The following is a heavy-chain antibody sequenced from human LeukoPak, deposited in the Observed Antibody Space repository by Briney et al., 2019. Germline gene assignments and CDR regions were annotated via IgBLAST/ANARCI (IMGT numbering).Heavy chain of an antibody. J-gene: IGHJ4*02. D-gene: IGHD2-2*01. Sequence: PGGSLRLSCAASGFTFDDYAMHWVRQAPGKGLEWVSGISWNSGSIGYADSVKGRFTISRDNSKNTLFLQMGSLRGDDMAVYYCARWGSTSCYDYWGQGTLVTVSS. V-gene: IGHV3-9*03. CDR3: ARWGSTSCYDY. CDR2: ISWNSGSI. CDR1: GFTFDDYA.